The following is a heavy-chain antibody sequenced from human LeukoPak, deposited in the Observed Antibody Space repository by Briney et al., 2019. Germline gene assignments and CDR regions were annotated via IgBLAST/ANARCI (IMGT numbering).Heavy chain of an antibody. V-gene: IGHV4-59*01. D-gene: IGHD3-9*01. J-gene: IGHJ4*02. CDR3: ARVTGYTIEDYFDY. Sequence: SETLSLTCTVSGGSISSYYWSWIRQPPGKGLEWIGYIYYSGSTNYNPSLKSRVAISVKTSKNQFSLKLRSVTAADTAVYYCARVTGYTIEDYFDYWGQGTLVTVSS. CDR2: IYYSGST. CDR1: GGSISSYY.